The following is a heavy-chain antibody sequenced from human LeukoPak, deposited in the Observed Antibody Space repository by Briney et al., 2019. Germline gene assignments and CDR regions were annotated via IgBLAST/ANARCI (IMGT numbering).Heavy chain of an antibody. CDR2: IRSKAYGGTT. Sequence: GGSLRLSCTASGFTFGDYAMSWVRQAPGKGLEWVGFIRSKAYGGTTEYAASVKGRFTISRDDSKSIAYLQMNSLKTEDTAVYYCTRVLRYFDWPPIALDYWGQGTLVTVSS. V-gene: IGHV3-49*04. J-gene: IGHJ4*02. CDR1: GFTFGDYA. D-gene: IGHD3-9*01. CDR3: TRVLRYFDWPPIALDY.